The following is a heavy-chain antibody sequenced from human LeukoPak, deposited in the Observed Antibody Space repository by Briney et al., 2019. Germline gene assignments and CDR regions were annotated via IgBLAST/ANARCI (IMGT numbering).Heavy chain of an antibody. CDR1: GGSISSGGYY. D-gene: IGHD6-13*01. CDR3: ARCIAAAGTVDY. CDR2: IYYSGST. Sequence: PSETLSLTCTVSGGSISSGGYYWSWIRQHPGKGLEWIGYIYYSGSTYYNPSLKSRVTISVDTPKNQFSLKLSSVTAADTAVYYCARCIAAAGTVDYWGQGTLVTVSS. J-gene: IGHJ4*02. V-gene: IGHV4-31*03.